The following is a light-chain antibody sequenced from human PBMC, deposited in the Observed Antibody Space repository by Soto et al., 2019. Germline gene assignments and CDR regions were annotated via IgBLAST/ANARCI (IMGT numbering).Light chain of an antibody. J-gene: IGKJ4*01. Sequence: EMVFTPSPGTLSLSPGARSTLSCRSSQSVSSSYLAWYQQKPGQAPRLLIYGASSRATGIPDRFSGSGSGTDFTLTISRLEPEDFAVYYCQQYGSSALTFGGGTKVDIK. CDR2: GAS. V-gene: IGKV3-20*01. CDR3: QQYGSSALT. CDR1: QSVSSSY.